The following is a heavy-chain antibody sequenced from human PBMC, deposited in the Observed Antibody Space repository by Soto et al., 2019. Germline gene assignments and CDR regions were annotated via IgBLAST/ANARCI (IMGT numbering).Heavy chain of an antibody. V-gene: IGHV3-30*18. CDR2: ISSDGGHR. CDR3: AKDGGSVVPGSVDY. Sequence: PWGTLRVSGAASGFTVGSYGMHWVRQGPGKGLEWVAVISSDGGHRFYADSVRGRFTISRDNSKNTLFLQMLSLRVEDTAVYSCAKDGGSVVPGSVDYWGQGTLVTVSS. CDR1: GFTVGSYG. J-gene: IGHJ4*02. D-gene: IGHD3-10*01.